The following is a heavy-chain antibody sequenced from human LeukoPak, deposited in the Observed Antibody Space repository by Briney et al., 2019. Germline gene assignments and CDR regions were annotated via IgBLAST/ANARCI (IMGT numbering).Heavy chain of an antibody. V-gene: IGHV4-4*02. J-gene: IGHJ2*01. D-gene: IGHD2-21*01. CDR1: GGSISSNNW. CDR3: ARLDQLIVDYWYFDL. Sequence: SETLSLTCAVSGGSISSNNWWGWVRQPPGKGLEWIGEIYHSGSPNYNPSLKSRVTISVDKSRNHFSLNLSSVTAADTAVYFCARLDQLIVDYWYFDLWGRGTQVTVSS. CDR2: IYHSGSP.